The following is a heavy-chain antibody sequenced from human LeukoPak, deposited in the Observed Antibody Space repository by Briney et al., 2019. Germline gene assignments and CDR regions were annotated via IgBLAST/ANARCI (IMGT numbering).Heavy chain of an antibody. V-gene: IGHV4-4*07. CDR3: ARGVYGGSGYYLDY. D-gene: IGHD3-22*01. CDR2: IFSSGTT. Sequence: SDTLSLTCTVSGGSISGYYWTWIRRPAGKGLEWIGRIFSSGTTNYYPSLQSRVTMSIDTSYNQFSLKLSSVTAADTAVYYCARGVYGGSGYYLDYWGQGTLVTVSS. J-gene: IGHJ4*02. CDR1: GGSISGYY.